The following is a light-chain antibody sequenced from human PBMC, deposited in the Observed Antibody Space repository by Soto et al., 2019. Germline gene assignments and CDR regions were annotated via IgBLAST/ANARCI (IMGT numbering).Light chain of an antibody. CDR2: GAS. J-gene: IGKJ1*01. Sequence: EIVMTQSPATLSVSPGERAPLSCRASQSVGRDYLAWYQQKPGQAPRVVIYGASNRATGIPDRFSGSGSGTDFTLTISRLEPEDFAVYYCQQYGSSGTFGQGTKVDIK. V-gene: IGKV3-20*01. CDR1: QSVGRDY. CDR3: QQYGSSGT.